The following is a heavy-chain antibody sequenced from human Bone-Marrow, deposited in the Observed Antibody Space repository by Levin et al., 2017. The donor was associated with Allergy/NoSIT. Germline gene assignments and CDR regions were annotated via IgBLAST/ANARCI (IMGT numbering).Heavy chain of an antibody. J-gene: IGHJ4*02. CDR1: GFSFSNAW. V-gene: IGHV3-15*01. Sequence: GGSLRLSCVASGFSFSNAWMNWVRQAPGKGLEWVGRIKSRTDGGTSDYATPVKGRFTISRDDSNKMLFLQMNSLKTEDTAAYYCITDDTGHDWGYWGQGTLVTVSS. CDR3: ITDDTGHDWGY. CDR2: IKSRTDGGTS. D-gene: IGHD5-12*01.